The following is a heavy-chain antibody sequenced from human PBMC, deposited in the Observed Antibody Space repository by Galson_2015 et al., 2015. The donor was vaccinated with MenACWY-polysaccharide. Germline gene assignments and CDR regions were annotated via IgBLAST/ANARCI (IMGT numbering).Heavy chain of an antibody. J-gene: IGHJ3*02. CDR2: IQNDGSIK. CDR3: AREGSRIVFHAFDI. Sequence: SLRLSCAASGFTFSGSGMHWVRQAPGKGLEWVALIQNDGSIKVYVDSVKGRFTITRDNSKTTLFLEMSSLRAEDTAVYFCAREGSRIVFHAFDIWGQGTMVTVSS. D-gene: IGHD6-13*01. V-gene: IGHV3-33*05. CDR1: GFTFSGSG.